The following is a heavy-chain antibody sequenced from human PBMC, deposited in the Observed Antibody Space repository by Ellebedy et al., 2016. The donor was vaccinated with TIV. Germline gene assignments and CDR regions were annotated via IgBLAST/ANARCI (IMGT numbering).Heavy chain of an antibody. V-gene: IGHV4-38-2*01. CDR2: LHHSGST. CDR3: ARGLSAQAGIVGATAHYYGMDV. CDR1: GYSISRDYY. J-gene: IGHJ6*02. Sequence: SQTLSLTCAVSGYSISRDYYWGWIRQSPGKGLEWIGNLHHSGSTYYNPSLQSRVSISVDTSKNQFSLKLSSVTAADTAVYYCARGLSAQAGIVGATAHYYGMDVWGQGTTVTVSS. D-gene: IGHD1-26*01.